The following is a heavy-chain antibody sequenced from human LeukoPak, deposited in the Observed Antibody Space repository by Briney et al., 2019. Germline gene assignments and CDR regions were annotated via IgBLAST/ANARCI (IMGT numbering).Heavy chain of an antibody. D-gene: IGHD6-6*01. Sequence: SETLSLTCAVYGGSFSGYYWSWIRQPPGKGLEWIGEINHSGSTNYNPSLKSRVTISVDTSKSQFSLKLSSVTAADTAVYYCARGRRIAARRVPLVDYWGQGTLVTVSS. J-gene: IGHJ4*02. CDR1: GGSFSGYY. CDR2: INHSGST. V-gene: IGHV4-34*01. CDR3: ARGRRIAARRVPLVDY.